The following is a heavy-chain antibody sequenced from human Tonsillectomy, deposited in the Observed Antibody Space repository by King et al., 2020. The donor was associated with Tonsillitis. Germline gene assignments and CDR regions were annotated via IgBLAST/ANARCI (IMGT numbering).Heavy chain of an antibody. CDR1: GFTFSNAW. D-gene: IGHD3-22*01. CDR2: IKRKTDGGTT. J-gene: IGHJ4*02. CDR3: TTVSVFYDSCGPY. V-gene: IGHV3-15*01. Sequence: VQLVESGGGLVKPGGSLRLSCEGSGFTFSNAWMSWVRQAPGKGLEWVGRIKRKTDGGTTDYAAPVKGRFTISRDDSKNTLYLQMNSLKSEDTAVYYCTTVSVFYDSCGPYGGQGTLVTVSS.